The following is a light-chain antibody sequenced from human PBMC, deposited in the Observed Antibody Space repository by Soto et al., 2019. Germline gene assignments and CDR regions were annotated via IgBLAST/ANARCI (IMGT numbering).Light chain of an antibody. CDR1: RRDIGNYNF. CDR3: CSFAGGDTWV. CDR2: EVT. V-gene: IGLV2-23*02. J-gene: IGLJ3*02. Sequence: QSALTQPGSVCGSPGQSITISCTGTRRDIGNYNFVSWYQHHPGKAPKLLIYEVTKRPSGISSRFSASKSGNTASLTISGLQAEDEADYHCCSFAGGDTWVFGGGTKLTVL.